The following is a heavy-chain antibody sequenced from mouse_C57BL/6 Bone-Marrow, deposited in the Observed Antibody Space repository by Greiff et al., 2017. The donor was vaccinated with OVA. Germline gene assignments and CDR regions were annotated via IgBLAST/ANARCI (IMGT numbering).Heavy chain of an antibody. J-gene: IGHJ2*01. CDR2: IYPGDGDT. D-gene: IGHD1-1*01. Sequence: VQLQQSGPELVKPGASVKISCKASGYAFSSSWMNWVKQRPGQGLEWIGRIYPGDGDTNYNGKFKGKATLTADKSSSTAYMQLSSLTSEDSAVYFCARYGGTDYWGQGTTLTVSS. CDR3: ARYGGTDY. V-gene: IGHV1-82*01. CDR1: GYAFSSSW.